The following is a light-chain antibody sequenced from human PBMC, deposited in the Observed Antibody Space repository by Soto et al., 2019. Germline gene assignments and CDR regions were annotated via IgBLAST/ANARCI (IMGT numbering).Light chain of an antibody. CDR2: LGS. V-gene: IGKV2-28*01. CDR3: MQARHIPFT. CDR1: QSLLYSNGYNF. J-gene: IGKJ3*01. Sequence: DVVMTQSPLSLPVTPGEPASISCRSSQSLLYSNGYNFLDWYLQTTGQSPQLLIYLGSNRDSGAPDRFRGSGSGTYFTLHITRVEAEDVGPYYCMQARHIPFTFGPGTKVDIK.